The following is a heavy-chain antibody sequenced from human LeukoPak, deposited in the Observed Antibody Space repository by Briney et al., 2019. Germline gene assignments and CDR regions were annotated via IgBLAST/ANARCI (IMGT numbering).Heavy chain of an antibody. CDR1: GFTFSAYA. Sequence: GGSLRLSCAASGFTFSAYAMSWVRQAPGKGLEWVSYISGSSSYTNYADSVKGRFTISRDNAKNSLYLQMNSLRAEDTAVYYCAAVVEVYDSSGYLDYWGQGTLVTVSS. V-gene: IGHV3-11*03. J-gene: IGHJ4*02. D-gene: IGHD3-22*01. CDR2: ISGSSSYT. CDR3: AAVVEVYDSSGYLDY.